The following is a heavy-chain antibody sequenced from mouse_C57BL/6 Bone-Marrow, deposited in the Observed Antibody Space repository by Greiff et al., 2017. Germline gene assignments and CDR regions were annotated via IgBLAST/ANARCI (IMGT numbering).Heavy chain of an antibody. J-gene: IGHJ2*01. CDR3: ARREVPITTVVANYIDY. CDR2: IYPSDSET. V-gene: IGHV1-61*01. Sequence: QVQLQHPGAELVRPGSSVKLSCKASGYTFTSYWMDWVKQRPGQGLEWIGNIYPSDSETHYNQKFKDKATLTVDKSSSTAYMQLSSLTSEDSAVYYCARREVPITTVVANYIDYWGQGTTLTVSS. CDR1: GYTFTSYW. D-gene: IGHD1-1*01.